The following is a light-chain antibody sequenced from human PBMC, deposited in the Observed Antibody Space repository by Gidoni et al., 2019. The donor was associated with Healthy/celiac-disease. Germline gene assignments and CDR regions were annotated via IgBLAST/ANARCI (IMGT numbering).Light chain of an antibody. Sequence: DIQMTQSPSSLSASVGDRVNITCRASQSISSYLNWYQQKPGKDPKLLIYAASSLQSGVPSRFSGNGSGTDFTLTISSLQPEDFATYYCQQSYSTPPRTFGQGTKVEIK. J-gene: IGKJ1*01. CDR1: QSISSY. CDR3: QQSYSTPPRT. V-gene: IGKV1-39*01. CDR2: AAS.